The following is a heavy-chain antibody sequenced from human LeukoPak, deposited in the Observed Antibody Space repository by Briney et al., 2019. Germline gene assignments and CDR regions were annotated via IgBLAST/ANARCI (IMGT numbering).Heavy chain of an antibody. D-gene: IGHD6-13*01. CDR3: ARGRHSSSWWFEIDP. J-gene: IGHJ5*02. V-gene: IGHV4-39*07. CDR2: IYYSGST. CDR1: GGSISSSSYY. Sequence: TSETLSLTCTVSGGSISSSSYYWGWIRQPPGKGLEWIGSIYYSGSTYYNPSLKSRVTISVDTSKNQFSLKLSSVTAADTAVYYCARGRHSSSWWFEIDPWGQGTLVTVSS.